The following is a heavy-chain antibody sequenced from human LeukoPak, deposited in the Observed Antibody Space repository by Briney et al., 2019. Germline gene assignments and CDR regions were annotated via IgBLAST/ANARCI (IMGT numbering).Heavy chain of an antibody. V-gene: IGHV3-23*01. J-gene: IGHJ4*02. CDR3: AKAFAFVGANFFDY. D-gene: IGHD1-26*01. CDR1: GLPFGIFA. Sequence: PGGPLSPSLPPPGLPFGIFAMTGSGQPPGRGLGGFSVIGDTTYYADSVEGRFTISRDNSKNTLYLQMNSLRAEDAAIYYCAKAFAFVGANFFDYWGQGTLVTVSS. CDR2: IGDTT.